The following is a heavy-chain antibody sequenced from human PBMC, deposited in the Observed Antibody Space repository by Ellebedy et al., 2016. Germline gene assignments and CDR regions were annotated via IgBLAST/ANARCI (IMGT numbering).Heavy chain of an antibody. V-gene: IGHV3-53*01. CDR3: ARVSSGSYGNGMDV. CDR1: GFTVSSNY. Sequence: GESLKISCAASGFTVSSNYMSWVRQAPGKGLEWVSVIYSGGSTYYADSVKGRFTISRDNSKNTLYLQMNSLRAEDTAVYYCARVSSGSYGNGMDVWGQGTTVTVSS. CDR2: IYSGGST. J-gene: IGHJ6*02. D-gene: IGHD1-26*01.